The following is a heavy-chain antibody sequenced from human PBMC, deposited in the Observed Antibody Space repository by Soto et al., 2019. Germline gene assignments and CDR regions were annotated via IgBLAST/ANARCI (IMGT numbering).Heavy chain of an antibody. Sequence: PGGSLRLSCAASGFTFSSYSMNWVRQAPGQGLEWVPSITGSSSYIYYADSVKGRFTISRDNAKNSLYLQMNSLRAEDTAVYYCARDQNTVTVSDFDYWGQGTLVTVSS. CDR2: ITGSSSYI. CDR3: ARDQNTVTVSDFDY. V-gene: IGHV3-21*01. J-gene: IGHJ4*02. CDR1: GFTFSSYS. D-gene: IGHD4-4*01.